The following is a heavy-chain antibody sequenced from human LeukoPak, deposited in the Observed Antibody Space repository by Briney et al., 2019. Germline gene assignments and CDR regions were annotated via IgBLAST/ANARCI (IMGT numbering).Heavy chain of an antibody. J-gene: IGHJ4*02. CDR1: GGSFGGYY. V-gene: IGHV4-34*01. CDR2: INHSGST. CDR3: ARGVSSYGDGDY. D-gene: IGHD5-18*01. Sequence: PSETLSLTCAVYGGSFGGYYWSWIRQPPGKGLEWIGEINHSGSTNYNPSLKSRVTIPVDTSKNQFSLKLSSVTAADTAVYYCARGVSSYGDGDYWGQGTLVTVSS.